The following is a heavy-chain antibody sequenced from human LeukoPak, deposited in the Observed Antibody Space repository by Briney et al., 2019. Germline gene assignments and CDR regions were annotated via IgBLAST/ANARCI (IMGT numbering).Heavy chain of an antibody. J-gene: IGHJ3*02. CDR3: ARDAGSVYDSSGRGAFDI. CDR1: GYTFTSYG. V-gene: IGHV1-18*01. Sequence: GASVKVSCKASGYTFTSYGISWVRQSPGQGLEWMGWISAYNGNTNYAQKLQGRVTMTTDTSTSTAYMELRSLRSDDTAVYYCARDAGSVYDSSGRGAFDIWGQGTMVTVSS. D-gene: IGHD3-22*01. CDR2: ISAYNGNT.